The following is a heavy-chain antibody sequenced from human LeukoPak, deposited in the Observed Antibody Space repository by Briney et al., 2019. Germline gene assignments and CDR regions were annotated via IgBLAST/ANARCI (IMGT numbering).Heavy chain of an antibody. Sequence: ESGPTLVKPTQTLTLTCTFSGFSLRTSGEAVGWIRQPPGKALEWLALIYWNDDKRYGPSLKSRLTITKDTSKNQVVLTMTNMDPVDTATYYCSQRGGPWGQGTLVTVSS. CDR2: IYWNDDK. J-gene: IGHJ5*02. V-gene: IGHV2-5*01. CDR3: SQRGGP. D-gene: IGHD2-15*01. CDR1: GFSLRTSGEA.